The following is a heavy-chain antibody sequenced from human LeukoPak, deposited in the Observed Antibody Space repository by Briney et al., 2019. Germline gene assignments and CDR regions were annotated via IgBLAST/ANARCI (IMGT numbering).Heavy chain of an antibody. D-gene: IGHD6-19*01. J-gene: IGHJ4*02. CDR1: GXTFSNAW. V-gene: IGHV3-15*01. CDR2: IKKKSDGGTT. Sequence: PGGSLRLSCAASGXTFSNAWMTWVRQAPGKGLEWVGHIKKKSDGGTTDYAAPVKGRFTISRDDSKDTLYLQLNSLKTEDTAVYYCTTVQQWLAQALGYWGQGTLVTVSS. CDR3: TTVQQWLAQALGY.